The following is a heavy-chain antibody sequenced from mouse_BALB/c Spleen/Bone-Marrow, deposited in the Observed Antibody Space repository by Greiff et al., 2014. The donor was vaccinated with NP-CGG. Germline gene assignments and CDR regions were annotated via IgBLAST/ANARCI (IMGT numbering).Heavy chain of an antibody. CDR3: TRGGRGYAMDY. CDR1: GFTFSNYW. CDR2: IRLKSNNYAT. V-gene: IGHV6-6*02. J-gene: IGHJ4*01. Sequence: EVQLVESGGGLVQPGGSMKLSCVASGFTFSNYWMNWVRQSPEKGLEWVAEIRLKSNNYATHYAESVKGRFTISRDDSKSSVYLQMNNLRAEDTGIYYGTRGGRGYAMDYGGQGTSVTVSS.